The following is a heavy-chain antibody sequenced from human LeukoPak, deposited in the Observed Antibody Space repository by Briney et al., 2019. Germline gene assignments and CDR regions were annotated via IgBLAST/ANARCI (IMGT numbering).Heavy chain of an antibody. D-gene: IGHD3-10*01. V-gene: IGHV3-23*01. CDR2: IRGGGGVT. CDR1: GFTFDNYA. J-gene: IGHJ3*02. Sequence: PGGSLRLSCAASGFTFDNYAMNWVRQAPGKGLEWVSYIRGGGGVTRYSDSVKDRFTISRDNSENTLYLQMNSLRAEDTAIYYCAKCSASYYNDAFDIWGRGTMVTVSS. CDR3: AKCSASYYNDAFDI.